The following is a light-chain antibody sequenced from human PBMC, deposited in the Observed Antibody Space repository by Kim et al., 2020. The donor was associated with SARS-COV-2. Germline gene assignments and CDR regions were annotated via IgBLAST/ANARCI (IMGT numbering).Light chain of an antibody. CDR3: SSYTSSIPYV. CDR1: SSDVGGYNY. CDR2: DVS. J-gene: IGLJ1*01. Sequence: GQSITISCTGTSSDVGGYNYVSWYQQHPGKAHKLMIYDVSNRPSGVSNRFSGSKSGNTASLTISGLQAEDEADYYCSSYTSSIPYVFGTGTKVTVL. V-gene: IGLV2-14*03.